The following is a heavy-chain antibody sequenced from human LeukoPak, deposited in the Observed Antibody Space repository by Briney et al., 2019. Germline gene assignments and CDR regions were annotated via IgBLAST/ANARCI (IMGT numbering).Heavy chain of an antibody. CDR1: GGSISGYY. D-gene: IGHD6-19*01. CDR2: INHSGST. J-gene: IGHJ3*02. Sequence: SETLSLTCTVSGGSISGYYWSWIRQPPGKGLEWIGEINHSGSTNYNPSLKSRVTISVDTSKNQFSLKLSSVTAADTAVYYCAVTQWLGGHDAFGIWGQGTMVTVSS. CDR3: AVTQWLGGHDAFGI. V-gene: IGHV4-34*01.